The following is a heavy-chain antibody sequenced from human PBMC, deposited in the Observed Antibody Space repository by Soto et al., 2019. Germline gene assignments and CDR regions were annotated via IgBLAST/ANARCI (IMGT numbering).Heavy chain of an antibody. J-gene: IGHJ5*01. V-gene: IGHV1-46*01. CDR1: GYTFTRYL. CDR2: INPSGGST. Sequence: GSMKVPFKGAGYTFTRYLMHMVRQALGQGLEWMGIINPSGGSTSYAQKFQGRVTMTRDTSTSTVYMELSSLRSEDTAVYYCARGTSFFNVPETTEIDS. CDR3: ARGTSFFNVPETTEIDS. D-gene: IGHD2-2*01.